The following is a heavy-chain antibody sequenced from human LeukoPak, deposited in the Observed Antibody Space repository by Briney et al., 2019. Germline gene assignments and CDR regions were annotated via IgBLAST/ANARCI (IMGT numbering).Heavy chain of an antibody. V-gene: IGHV4-30-4*01. D-gene: IGHD4-23*01. CDR1: GGSISSGDYY. J-gene: IGHJ4*02. CDR2: IYYSGST. CDR3: ARDLLNEGNHLDY. Sequence: SETLSLACTVSGGSISSGDYYWSWLRQPPGKGLEWIGYIYYSGSTYYNPSLKSRVTISVDTSKNQFSLKLSSVTAADTAVYYCARDLLNEGNHLDYWGQGTLVTVSS.